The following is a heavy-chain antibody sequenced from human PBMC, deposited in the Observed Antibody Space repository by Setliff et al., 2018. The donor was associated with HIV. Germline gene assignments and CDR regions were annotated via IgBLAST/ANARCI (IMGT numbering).Heavy chain of an antibody. Sequence: PSETLSLTCEVSGYFISSGYYWGWIRQPPGKGLEWIGTVYHSGSTYYNPSLKSRVTISVDTSKNQFSLKVSSVTAADTAVYYCARVARGGHSSRWYYFDYWGQGTLVTVSS. D-gene: IGHD6-13*01. CDR1: GYFISSGYY. CDR3: ARVARGGHSSRWYYFDY. CDR2: VYHSGST. J-gene: IGHJ4*02. V-gene: IGHV4-38-2*01.